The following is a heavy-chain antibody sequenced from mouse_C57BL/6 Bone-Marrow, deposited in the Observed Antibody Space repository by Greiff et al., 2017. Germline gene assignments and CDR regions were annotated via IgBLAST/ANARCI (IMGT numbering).Heavy chain of an antibody. V-gene: IGHV1-74*01. D-gene: IGHD2-2*01. J-gene: IGHJ2*01. CDR3: SIMPFLWLRREGCDY. Sequence: QVQLQQPGAELVKPGASVKVSCKASGYTFTCYWMHWVKQRPGQGLEWIGRIHPSDSDTNYNQKFKGPATLTVDKSSSTAYMQLSSLTSEDSAVYYCSIMPFLWLRREGCDYWGQGTTLTVSS. CDR1: GYTFTCYW. CDR2: IHPSDSDT.